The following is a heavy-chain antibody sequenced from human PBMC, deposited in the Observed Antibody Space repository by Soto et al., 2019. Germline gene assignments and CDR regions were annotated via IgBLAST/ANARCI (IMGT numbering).Heavy chain of an antibody. Sequence: GSLRLSGAASGFACSSYWMSWVRQAPGKGLEWVANIKQDGSEKYYVDSVKGRFTISRDNAKNSLYLQMNSLRAEDTAVYYCASTRGIAARGLDAFDIWGQGTMVTVSS. CDR1: GFACSSYW. CDR2: IKQDGSEK. V-gene: IGHV3-7*01. D-gene: IGHD2-15*01. J-gene: IGHJ3*02. CDR3: ASTRGIAARGLDAFDI.